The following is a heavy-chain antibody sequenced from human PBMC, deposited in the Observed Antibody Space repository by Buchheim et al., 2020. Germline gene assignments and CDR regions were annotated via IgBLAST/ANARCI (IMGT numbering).Heavy chain of an antibody. J-gene: IGHJ6*02. V-gene: IGHV1-2*04. D-gene: IGHD3-9*01. CDR2: INPNSGGT. Sequence: QVQLVQSGAEVKKPGASVKVSCKASGYTFTGYYMHWVRQAPGQGLEWMGWINPNSGGTNYAQKFQGWVTMTRDTSISTAYMELSRLRSDDTAVYYCARALGDILTGYYRYYYYGMDVWGQGTT. CDR1: GYTFTGYY. CDR3: ARALGDILTGYYRYYYYGMDV.